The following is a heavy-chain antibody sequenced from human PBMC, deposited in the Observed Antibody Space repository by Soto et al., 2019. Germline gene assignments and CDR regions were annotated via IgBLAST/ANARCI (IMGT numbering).Heavy chain of an antibody. D-gene: IGHD3-16*01. CDR3: ARASKMGGYFCYGVDV. V-gene: IGHV4-31*02. CDR1: GGSISSGGYY. Sequence: QVQLQESGPGLVKPSQTLSLTCTVSGGSISSGGYYWSWIRQHPGKGLEWIGYISHSGNTYYNPSLMSRVTISVDTSKNPFAVKLSSVTAADTAVYYCARASKMGGYFCYGVDVWGQGTTVTVSS. J-gene: IGHJ6*02. CDR2: ISHSGNT.